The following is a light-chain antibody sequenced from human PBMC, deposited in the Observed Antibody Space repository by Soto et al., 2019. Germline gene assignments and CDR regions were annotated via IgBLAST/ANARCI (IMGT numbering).Light chain of an antibody. CDR3: QQYNNWPPIT. Sequence: EVVLTQTPGTLSLSPGGRASLSCRASQSVGTFLAWYQQRSGQAPRLLIYGASIRATGIPDRFSGGGSETDFTLTISRLESEDFAVYYCQQYNNWPPITFGQGTRLEIK. CDR2: GAS. CDR1: QSVGTF. V-gene: IGKV3D-15*01. J-gene: IGKJ5*01.